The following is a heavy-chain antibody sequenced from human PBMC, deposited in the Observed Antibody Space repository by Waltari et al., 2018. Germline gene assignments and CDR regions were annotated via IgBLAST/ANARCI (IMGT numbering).Heavy chain of an antibody. CDR1: GGSISSGCYY. J-gene: IGHJ5*02. D-gene: IGHD2-21*01. V-gene: IGHV4-31*03. CDR3: ARIGDLFQNWFDP. Sequence: QVQLQESGPGLVKPSQTLSLTCTVSGGSISSGCYYWSWIRQHPGKGLEWIGYIYYSGSTYYNPSLKSRVTISVDTSKNQFSLKLSSVTAADTAVYYCARIGDLFQNWFDPWGQGTLVTVSS. CDR2: IYYSGST.